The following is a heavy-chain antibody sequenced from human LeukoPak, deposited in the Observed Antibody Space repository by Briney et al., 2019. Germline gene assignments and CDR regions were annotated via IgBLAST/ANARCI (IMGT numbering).Heavy chain of an antibody. CDR1: GGSITNSY. J-gene: IGHJ3*02. Sequence: PSETLSLTCTVSGGSITNSYWNWIRQSPGGGLEWIGYINYSVGTNYNPSLKSRVTISVDTSKNQFSLKLSSVTAADTAVYFCARDPLSTNDFDIWGQGTMVTVSS. CDR3: ARDPLSTNDFDI. CDR2: INYSVGT. V-gene: IGHV4-59*12. D-gene: IGHD1-1*01.